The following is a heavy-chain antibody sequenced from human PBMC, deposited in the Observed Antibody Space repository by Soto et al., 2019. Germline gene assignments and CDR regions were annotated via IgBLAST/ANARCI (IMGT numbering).Heavy chain of an antibody. CDR2: IYYSGST. D-gene: IGHD3-9*01. CDR1: GGSISSYY. J-gene: IGHJ3*02. CDR3: ASHYDILTGYYMGDAFDI. Sequence: PSETLSLTCSVSGGSISSYYGSWIRQPPGKGLEWIGYIYYSGSTNYNPSLKSRVTISVDTSKNQFSLKLSSVTAADTAVYYCASHYDILTGYYMGDAFDIWGQGTMVTVSS. V-gene: IGHV4-59*01.